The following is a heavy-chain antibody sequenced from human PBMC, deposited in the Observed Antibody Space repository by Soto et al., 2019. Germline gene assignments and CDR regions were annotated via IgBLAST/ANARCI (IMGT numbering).Heavy chain of an antibody. V-gene: IGHV3-30*18. D-gene: IGHD1-1*01. Sequence: GGSLRLSCAASGFTFSSYGMHWVRQAPGKGLEWVAVISYDGSNKYYADSVKGRFTISRDNSRNTLYLQMNSLRAEDTAVYYCAKEQPGTDSWGQGTLVTVSS. J-gene: IGHJ4*02. CDR1: GFTFSSYG. CDR3: AKEQPGTDS. CDR2: ISYDGSNK.